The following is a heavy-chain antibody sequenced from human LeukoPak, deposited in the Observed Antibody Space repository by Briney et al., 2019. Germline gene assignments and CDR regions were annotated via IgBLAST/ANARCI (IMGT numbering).Heavy chain of an antibody. CDR1: GGTFSSYA. J-gene: IGHJ5*02. Sequence: EASVKVSCKASGGTFSSYAISWVRQAPGQGLEWMGGIIPIFGTANYAQKFQGRVTITTDESTSTAYMELSSLRSEDTAVYYCAAYNWNWFDPWGQGTLVTVSS. CDR2: IIPIFGTA. CDR3: AAYNWNWFDP. D-gene: IGHD1-20*01. V-gene: IGHV1-69*05.